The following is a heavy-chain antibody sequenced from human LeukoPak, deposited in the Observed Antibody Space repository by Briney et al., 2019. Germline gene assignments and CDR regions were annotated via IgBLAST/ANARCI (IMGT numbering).Heavy chain of an antibody. V-gene: IGHV4-4*02. CDR1: GGSISSSNW. D-gene: IGHD3-10*01. CDR3: ARDGDGSGSYLDY. J-gene: IGHJ4*02. Sequence: SETLSLTCAVSGGSISSSNWWSWVRQPPGKGLEWIGEIYHSGSTNYNPSLKSRVTVSVDKSKNQFSLKLSSVTAADTAVYYCARDGDGSGSYLDYWGQGTLVTVSS. CDR2: IYHSGST.